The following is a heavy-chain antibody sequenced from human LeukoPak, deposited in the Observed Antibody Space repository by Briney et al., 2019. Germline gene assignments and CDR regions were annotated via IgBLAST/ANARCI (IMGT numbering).Heavy chain of an antibody. CDR1: GFSFSDHY. V-gene: IGHV3-72*01. CDR2: SRIKADGCIT. CDR3: VRGLNSFDL. J-gene: IGHJ4*02. Sequence: PGGSLRLSCAVSGFSFSDHYLDRVRQTPGRGLEWVGRSRIKADGCITQYAASVKDRFTISRDESKDSLHLQMNSLKTEDTAVYYCVRGLNSFDLWGQGTPVTVSS.